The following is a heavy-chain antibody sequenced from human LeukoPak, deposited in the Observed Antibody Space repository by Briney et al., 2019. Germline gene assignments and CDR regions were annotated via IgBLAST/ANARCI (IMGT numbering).Heavy chain of an antibody. V-gene: IGHV1-46*01. CDR3: ARGGSGSYYAEYDAFDI. CDR2: INPSGGST. J-gene: IGHJ3*02. CDR1: GYTFTSYY. D-gene: IGHD1-26*01. Sequence: ASVRVSCKSSGYTFTSYYMHWVRQAPGQGLEWMGIINPSGGSTSYAQKFQGRVTMTRDTSTSTVYMELGSLRSEDTAVYYCARGGSGSYYAEYDAFDIWGQGTMVTVSS.